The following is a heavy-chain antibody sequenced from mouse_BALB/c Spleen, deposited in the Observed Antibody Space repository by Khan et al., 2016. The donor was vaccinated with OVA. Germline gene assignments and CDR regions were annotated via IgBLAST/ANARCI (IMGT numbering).Heavy chain of an antibody. Sequence: QVRLQQSGAELVRPGVSVKISCKGSGYTFTDFTMHWVKQSHAMSLEWIGVISTYYGDADYNQKFKGKATMTVDKSSNTAYMDLARLTSEDSAIFYVERGGGGNRFLYWGQGTLVTVSA. V-gene: IGHV1S137*01. J-gene: IGHJ3*01. CDR3: ERGGGGNRFLY. CDR2: ISTYYGDA. CDR1: GYTFTDFT.